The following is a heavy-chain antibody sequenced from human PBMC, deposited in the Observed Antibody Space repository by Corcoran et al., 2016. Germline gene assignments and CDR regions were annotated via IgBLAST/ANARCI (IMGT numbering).Heavy chain of an antibody. CDR1: GGSISSSSYY. CDR2: IYYSGST. D-gene: IGHD6-19*01. Sequence: QLQLQESGPGLVKPSETLSLTCTVSGGSISSSSYYWGWIRQPPGKGLEWIGSIYYSGSTYYNPSLKSRVTISVDTSKNQFSLKLSSVTAADTAVYYCARGLRTVSSGWYYFDYWGQGTLVTVSS. J-gene: IGHJ4*02. V-gene: IGHV4-39*07. CDR3: ARGLRTVSSGWYYFDY.